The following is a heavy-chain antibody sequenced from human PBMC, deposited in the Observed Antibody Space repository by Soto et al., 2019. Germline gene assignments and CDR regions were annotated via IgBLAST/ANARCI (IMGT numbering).Heavy chain of an antibody. V-gene: IGHV1-18*01. D-gene: IGHD3-10*01. CDR3: ARVGYYYGSGSYSPPRYYGMDV. CDR2: ISAYNDNT. Sequence: QIQLVQSGAEVKKAGASVKVSCKASGYTFTNYGISWVRQALGQGLEWMGWISAYNDNTNYAQKFQGRVTLTTDTSTRTAYMELRSLTSDDTAVYYCARVGYYYGSGSYSPPRYYGMDVWGQGTTVTVFS. J-gene: IGHJ6*02. CDR1: GYTFTNYG.